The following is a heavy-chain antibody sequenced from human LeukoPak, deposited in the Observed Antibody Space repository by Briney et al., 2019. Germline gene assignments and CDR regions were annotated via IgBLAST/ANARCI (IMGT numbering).Heavy chain of an antibody. CDR1: GFTFSSYA. CDR3: VRETGGSSRTEY. V-gene: IGHV4-39*07. D-gene: IGHD6-13*01. CDR2: VSYNGGT. Sequence: GSLRLSCAASGFTFSSYAMSWVRQPPGKGLEWIGSVSYNGGTAYTPSLKSRVTMSVDTSKNQFSLRLRSVTAADTAVYYCVRETGGSSRTEYWGQGTLVTVSS. J-gene: IGHJ4*02.